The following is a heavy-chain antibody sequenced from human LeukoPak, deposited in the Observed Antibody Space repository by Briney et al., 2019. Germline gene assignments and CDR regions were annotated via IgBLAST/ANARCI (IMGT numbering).Heavy chain of an antibody. D-gene: IGHD5-18*01. CDR3: ARDGYGPTDY. J-gene: IGHJ4*02. Sequence: PSETLSLTCTVSGGSFTGPYWGWIRQTPGKGLEWIGYIYHNGDTKYNPSLKSRVTMSVDTSKNQFSLKLSSVTPADTAVYYCARDGYGPTDYWGKGSLVTVSS. CDR1: GGSFTGPY. V-gene: IGHV4-59*11. CDR2: IYHNGDT.